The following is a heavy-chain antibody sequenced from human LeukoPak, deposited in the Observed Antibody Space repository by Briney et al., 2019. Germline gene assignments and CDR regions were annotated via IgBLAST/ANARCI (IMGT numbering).Heavy chain of an antibody. D-gene: IGHD3-9*01. CDR3: ARSLRYFDWLPFDY. CDR1: GYTFTGYY. Sequence: EASVKVSCKASGYTFTGYYMHWVRQAPGQGLEWMGWINPNSGGTNYAQKFQGRVTMTRDTSISTAYMELSGLRSDDTAVYYCARSLRYFDWLPFDYWGQGTLVTVSS. J-gene: IGHJ4*02. V-gene: IGHV1-2*02. CDR2: INPNSGGT.